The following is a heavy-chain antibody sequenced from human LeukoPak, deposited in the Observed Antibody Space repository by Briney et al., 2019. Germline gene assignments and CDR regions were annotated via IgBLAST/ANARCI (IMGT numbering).Heavy chain of an antibody. CDR3: AMYPYYDFWSGYLRLDY. V-gene: IGHV1-69*05. CDR1: GGTFSSYA. Sequence: SVKVSCKASGGTFSSYAISWVRQAPGQGLEWMGGIIPIFGTANYAQKFQGRVTITTDESTSTAHMELSSLRSEDTAVYYCAMYPYYDFWSGYLRLDYWGQGTLVTVSS. CDR2: IIPIFGTA. J-gene: IGHJ4*02. D-gene: IGHD3-3*01.